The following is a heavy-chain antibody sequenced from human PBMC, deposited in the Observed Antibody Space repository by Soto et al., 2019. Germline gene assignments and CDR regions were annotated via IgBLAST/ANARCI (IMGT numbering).Heavy chain of an antibody. J-gene: IGHJ6*02. V-gene: IGHV4-59*01. CDR1: GGSISGYY. CDR2: IYYSEST. CDR3: AREEYSGSRNYGMDV. D-gene: IGHD1-26*01. Sequence: SETLSLTCTVSGGSISGYYWSWIRQPPGRGLEWIGYIYYSESTNYNPSLKSRVTILVDTSKNQFSLKLNSVTSADTAVYYCAREEYSGSRNYGMDVWGQGTTVTVSS.